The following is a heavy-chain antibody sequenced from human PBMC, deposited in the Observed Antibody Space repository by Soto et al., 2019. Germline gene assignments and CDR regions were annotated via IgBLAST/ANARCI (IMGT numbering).Heavy chain of an antibody. CDR3: ARVSGSRYYYYGMDV. V-gene: IGHV3-72*01. D-gene: IGHD3-10*01. Sequence: GSLRLSCAASGFTFSDHYMDWVRQAPGKGLEWVGRTRNKANSYTTEYAASVKGRFTISRDDSKNSLYLQMNSLKTEDTAVFYCARVSGSRYYYYGMDVWGQGTTVTVSS. CDR1: GFTFSDHY. J-gene: IGHJ6*02. CDR2: TRNKANSYTT.